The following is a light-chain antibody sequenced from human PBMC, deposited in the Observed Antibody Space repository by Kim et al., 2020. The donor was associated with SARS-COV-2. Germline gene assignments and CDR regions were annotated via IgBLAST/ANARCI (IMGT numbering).Light chain of an antibody. Sequence: EIVLTQSPGTLSLSPGERATLSCRASQTVASSYLAWYQQKPGQAPRLLIYGVSSRATGIPDRFSGSGSGTDFTLTISRLEPEDFAVYYCQQYANSPRTFGQETKVDIK. CDR2: GVS. CDR3: QQYANSPRT. V-gene: IGKV3-20*01. J-gene: IGKJ1*01. CDR1: QTVASSY.